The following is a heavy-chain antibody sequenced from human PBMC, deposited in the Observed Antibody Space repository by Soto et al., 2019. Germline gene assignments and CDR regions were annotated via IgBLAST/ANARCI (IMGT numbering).Heavy chain of an antibody. D-gene: IGHD3-3*01. J-gene: IGHJ4*02. CDR3: ARLPSITIFGVYYFDY. CDR2: MHYTGFS. Sequence: SETLSLTCSFSGDSVTSHYLTWIRQSPEKGLEWIGYMHYTGFSHYNPSLKSRLTISVDRSKNQFTLQLTSVTVADTAVYYCARLPSITIFGVYYFDYWGQGTLVTVSS. CDR1: GDSVTSHY. V-gene: IGHV4-59*02.